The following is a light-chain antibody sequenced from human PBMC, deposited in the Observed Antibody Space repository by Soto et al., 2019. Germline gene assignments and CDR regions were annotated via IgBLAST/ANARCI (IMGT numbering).Light chain of an antibody. Sequence: IVLTQSPATLSLSPGKSASLSCRASQNISNYLIWYQQKPGQAPRLLIYDVSNRATGIPARFSGSGSGTDFTLTISSLGPEDFAVYYCQQRSNWPRTFGQGTKVDIK. CDR2: DVS. J-gene: IGKJ1*01. CDR3: QQRSNWPRT. CDR1: QNISNY. V-gene: IGKV3-11*01.